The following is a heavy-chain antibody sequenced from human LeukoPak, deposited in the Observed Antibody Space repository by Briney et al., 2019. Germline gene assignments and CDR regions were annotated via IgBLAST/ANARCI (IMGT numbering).Heavy chain of an antibody. CDR3: ARLRRDGYNLYFDY. V-gene: IGHV5-51*01. CDR1: GYSFTSYW. CDR2: IYPGDSDT. D-gene: IGHD5-24*01. Sequence: GESLEISCKGSGYSFTSYWIGWVRQMPGKGLEWMGIIYPGDSDTRYSPSFQGQVTISADKSISTAYLQWSSLKASDTAMYYCARLRRDGYNLYFDYWAREPWSPSPQ. J-gene: IGHJ4*02.